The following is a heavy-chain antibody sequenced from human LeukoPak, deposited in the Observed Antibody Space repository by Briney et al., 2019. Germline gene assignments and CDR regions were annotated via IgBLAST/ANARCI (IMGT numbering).Heavy chain of an antibody. D-gene: IGHD3-16*01. Sequence: GGSLRLSCAASGFTFSRYAMNWVRQAPGKGLEWVSSISSTGIYIDYADSVKGRFTISRDNAKNSVSLQLNSLRVGDTAVYYCAREMSGSGENYWGRGTLVTVSS. CDR1: GFTFSRYA. V-gene: IGHV3-21*01. J-gene: IGHJ4*02. CDR2: ISSTGIYI. CDR3: AREMSGSGENY.